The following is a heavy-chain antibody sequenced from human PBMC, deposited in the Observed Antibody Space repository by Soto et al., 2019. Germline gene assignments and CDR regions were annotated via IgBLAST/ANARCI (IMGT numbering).Heavy chain of an antibody. V-gene: IGHV3-23*01. D-gene: IGHD2-21*02. CDR1: GFTFSSYA. Sequence: EVQLLESGGGLVQPGGSLRLSCAASGFTFSSYAMSWVRPAPGKGLEWVSAISGSGGSTYYADSVKGRFTISRDNSKNTLYLQMNSVRAEDTAVYYCAKELSSMRGGYCCLFDYWGQGTLVTVSS. CDR2: ISGSGGST. J-gene: IGHJ4*02. CDR3: AKELSSMRGGYCCLFDY.